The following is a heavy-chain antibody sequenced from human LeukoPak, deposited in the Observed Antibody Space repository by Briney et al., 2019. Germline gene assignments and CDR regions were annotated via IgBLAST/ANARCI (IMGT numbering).Heavy chain of an antibody. CDR2: IKGDQSTT. V-gene: IGHV3-74*01. CDR1: GFTFSRHW. CDR3: AREYNYDLDV. Sequence: GGSLRLSCAASGFTFSRHWMHCVRQAPGKGLVWVSRIKGDQSTTNYADSVKDRFTISRDNAKNTLYLQMSSLRAEDTAVYYCAREYNYDLDVWGKGTMVTVSS. J-gene: IGHJ6*04.